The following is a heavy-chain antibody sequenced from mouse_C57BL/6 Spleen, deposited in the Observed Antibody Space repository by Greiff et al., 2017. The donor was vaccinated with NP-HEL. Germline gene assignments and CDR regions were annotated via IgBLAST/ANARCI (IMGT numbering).Heavy chain of an antibody. CDR1: GYTFTSYW. CDR3: ARPDYYGSSTGYFDV. D-gene: IGHD1-1*01. V-gene: IGHV1-69*01. Sequence: VQLQQPGAELVMPGASVKLSCKASGYTFTSYWMHWVKQRPGQGLEWIGEIDPSDSYTNYNQKFKGKSTLTVDKSSSTAYMQLSSLTSEDSAVYYCARPDYYGSSTGYFDVWGTGTTVTVSS. J-gene: IGHJ1*03. CDR2: IDPSDSYT.